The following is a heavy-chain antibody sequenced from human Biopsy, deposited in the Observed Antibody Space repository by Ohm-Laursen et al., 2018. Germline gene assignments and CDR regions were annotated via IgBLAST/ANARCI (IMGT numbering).Heavy chain of an antibody. CDR1: GDSISSYY. CDR3: ARGIAVFRSLDV. J-gene: IGHJ6*02. V-gene: IGHV4-59*08. Sequence: SETLSLTCPVSGDSISSYYWSWIRQPPGKGLEWIGFIYNTERTNYNPSLKSRVTISLDTSRNQFSLRLSSVTAADTAVYYCARGIAVFRSLDVWGQGTTVAVSS. CDR2: IYNTERT. D-gene: IGHD6-19*01.